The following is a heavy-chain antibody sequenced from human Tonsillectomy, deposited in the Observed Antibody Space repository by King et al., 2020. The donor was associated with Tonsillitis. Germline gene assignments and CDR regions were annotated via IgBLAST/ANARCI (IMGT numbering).Heavy chain of an antibody. V-gene: IGHV3-21*01. J-gene: IGHJ6*02. CDR2: ISSSSSYI. CDR3: ARDRVDSSGWYAVSDYYYYGMDV. D-gene: IGHD6-19*01. Sequence: VQLVESGGGLVKPGGSLRLSCAASGFTFSSYSMNWVRQAPGKGLEWVSSISSSSSYIYYADSVKGRFTISRDNAKNSLYLQMNSLRAEDTAVYYCARDRVDSSGWYAVSDYYYYGMDVWGQGTTVTVSS. CDR1: GFTFSSYS.